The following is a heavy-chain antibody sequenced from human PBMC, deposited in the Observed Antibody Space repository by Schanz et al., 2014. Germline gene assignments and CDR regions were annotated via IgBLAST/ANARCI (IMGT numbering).Heavy chain of an antibody. Sequence: ESGGCVVQPGRSLRLSCAASGFTFSSYGMHWVRQVPGKGLEWVAVVCYDGSKKYYADSVKGRFTTSRDNSKNTMYLQMNSLRAEDTAVYYCVKDLQRELLRDDHYYGMDVWGQGTTVTVSS. CDR2: VCYDGSKK. V-gene: IGHV3-33*06. J-gene: IGHJ6*02. CDR1: GFTFSSYG. CDR3: VKDLQRELLRDDHYYGMDV. D-gene: IGHD1-26*01.